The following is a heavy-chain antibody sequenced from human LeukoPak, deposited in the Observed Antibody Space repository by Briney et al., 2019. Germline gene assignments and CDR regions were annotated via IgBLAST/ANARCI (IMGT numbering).Heavy chain of an antibody. CDR2: ISAYNGNT. D-gene: IGHD6-13*01. CDR3: ARGLYSSSWSHQYDFDY. Sequence: GASVKVSCKASGYTFTSYGISWVRQAPGQGLEWMGWISAYNGNTIYAKKLQGRVTMTTDTSTSTAYMERRSLRSDGTAVYYCARGLYSSSWSHQYDFDYWGQGTLVTVSS. V-gene: IGHV1-18*04. J-gene: IGHJ4*02. CDR1: GYTFTSYG.